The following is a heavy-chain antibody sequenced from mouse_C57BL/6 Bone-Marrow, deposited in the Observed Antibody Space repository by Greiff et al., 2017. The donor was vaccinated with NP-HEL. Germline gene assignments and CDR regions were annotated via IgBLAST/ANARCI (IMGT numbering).Heavy chain of an antibody. J-gene: IGHJ1*03. Sequence: QVQLQQSGAELVRPGASVKLSCKASGYTFTDYYINWVKQRPGQGLEWIGRIHPSDSDTNYNQKFKGKATLTVDKSSSTAYMQLSSLTSEDSAVYYCAIHYGSSSWYFDVWGTGTTVTVSS. CDR2: IHPSDSDT. CDR3: AIHYGSSSWYFDV. V-gene: IGHV1-74*01. D-gene: IGHD1-1*01. CDR1: GYTFTDYY.